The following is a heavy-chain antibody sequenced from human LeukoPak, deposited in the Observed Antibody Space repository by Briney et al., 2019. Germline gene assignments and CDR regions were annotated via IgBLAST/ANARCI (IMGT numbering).Heavy chain of an antibody. J-gene: IGHJ6*02. CDR1: GFTFSSYG. CDR2: IWYDGSNK. D-gene: IGHD2-15*01. CDR3: ARLRDYYYGMDV. Sequence: GGSLRLSCAASGFTFSSYGMHWVRQAPGKGLEWVAVIWYDGSNKYYADSVKGRFTISRDNSKNTLYLQMNSLRAEDTAVYYCARLRDYYYGMDVWGQGTTVTVSS. V-gene: IGHV3-33*01.